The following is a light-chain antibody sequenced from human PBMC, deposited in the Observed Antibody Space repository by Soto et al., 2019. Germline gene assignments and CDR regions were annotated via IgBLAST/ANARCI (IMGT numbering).Light chain of an antibody. CDR1: QSVSNNY. V-gene: IGKV3-11*01. Sequence: EIVLTHSPGTLSLSPGERATLSCSSSQSVSNNYLAWYQQKPGQAPRLLIYEASNRDTGVPTRFSGSGSGTDFTLTISSLEPEDFAVYYCQQRSDWSSITFGQGTRLEIK. CDR3: QQRSDWSSIT. CDR2: EAS. J-gene: IGKJ5*01.